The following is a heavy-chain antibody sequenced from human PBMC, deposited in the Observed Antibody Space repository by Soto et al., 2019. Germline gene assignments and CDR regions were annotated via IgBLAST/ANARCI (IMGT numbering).Heavy chain of an antibody. CDR1: GGSISSTDHY. CDR3: ARMVFHCLRGSCDAYNFYCLDV. V-gene: IGHV4-39*01. J-gene: IGHJ6*01. Sequence: QLQESGPGLVKASETLSLTCTVSGGSISSTDHYWGWIRQPPEKGLEWLGSIYCGGCTFHNPSITGRASIAVDTSRNQFSLSLSSLSAADTAVYYCARMVFHCLRGSCDAYNFYCLDVGGQGTKVTVSS. D-gene: IGHD2-15*01. CDR2: IYCGGCT.